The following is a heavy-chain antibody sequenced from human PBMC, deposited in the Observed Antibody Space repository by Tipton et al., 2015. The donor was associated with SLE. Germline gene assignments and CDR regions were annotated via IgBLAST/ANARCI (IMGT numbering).Heavy chain of an antibody. CDR2: ISSSTSYI. V-gene: IGHV3-21*01. J-gene: IGHJ4*02. CDR3: ASGSYQYYFDY. Sequence: SLRLSCAASGFPFSSYSMNWVRQAPGKGLEWVSSISSSTSYIYYADSVKGRFTISRDNAKNSVYLQMNSLRADDTAVYYCASGSYQYYFDYWGQGTLVTVSS. CDR1: GFPFSSYS. D-gene: IGHD1-26*01.